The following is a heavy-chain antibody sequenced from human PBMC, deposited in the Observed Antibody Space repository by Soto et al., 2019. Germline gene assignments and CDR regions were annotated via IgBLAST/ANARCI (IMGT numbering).Heavy chain of an antibody. CDR3: ARTVLGPDILADQFVDYYYYMDV. J-gene: IGHJ6*03. V-gene: IGHV4-59*08. CDR2: IYYSGST. Sequence: SETLSLTCTVSGGSISSYYWSWLRQPPGKGLEWIGYIYYSGSTNYNPSLRRRVIMSVDTSKRQFSLQLKSVTAADTAIYYCARTVLGPDILADQFVDYYYYMDVWGKGTTVTVSS. CDR1: GGSISSYY. D-gene: IGHD3-9*01.